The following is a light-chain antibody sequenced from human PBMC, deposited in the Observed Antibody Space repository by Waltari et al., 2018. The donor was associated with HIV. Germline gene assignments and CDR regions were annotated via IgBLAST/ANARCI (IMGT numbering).Light chain of an antibody. J-gene: IGLJ3*02. V-gene: IGLV2-23*02. CDR1: NIDVGNYNL. CDR2: DVS. CDR3: LTYVSDSGTWK. Sequence: QSPLTQPASVSGNPGQSVTITCTGTNIDVGNYNLVSWYQQHPGKATKLLIYDVSTRPSGVSSRFSGAKFGYWASLTIVGLLTEDESYYYCLTYVSDSGTWKFGGGTYLTV.